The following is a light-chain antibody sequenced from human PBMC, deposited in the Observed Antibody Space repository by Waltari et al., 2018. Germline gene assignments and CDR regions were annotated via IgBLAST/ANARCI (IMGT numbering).Light chain of an antibody. V-gene: IGLV1-47*01. CDR1: YPNIGSNN. J-gene: IGLJ3*02. Sequence: QPALPQPPSASGTPGQRVTISCSGSYPNIGSNNVFWYQQLPGTAPKLRIQRNEHRPAGVPDRFSGSKSGTSASLAISGRGSEEEGDYCCAVWDDRLSGRFGGGTKLTVL. CDR2: RNE. CDR3: AVWDDRLSGR.